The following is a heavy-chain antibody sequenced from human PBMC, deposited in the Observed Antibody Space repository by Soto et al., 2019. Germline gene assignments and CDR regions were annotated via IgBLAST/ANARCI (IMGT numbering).Heavy chain of an antibody. V-gene: IGHV3-53*01. D-gene: IGHD6-6*01. CDR3: ATAREPEYSSSIFFDY. CDR2: IYSGGST. J-gene: IGHJ4*02. Sequence: GSLVLACAVSGRTVSRTQMSWVRQAPGKGLQWVSVIYSGGSTYYANAVKGRFTISRDISENTVYLELDKLTVDDTAVYYCATAREPEYSSSIFFDYWGRGTLVTVSS. CDR1: GRTVSRTQ.